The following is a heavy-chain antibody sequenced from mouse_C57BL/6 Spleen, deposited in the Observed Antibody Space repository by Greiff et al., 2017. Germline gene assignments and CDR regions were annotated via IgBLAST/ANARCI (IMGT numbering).Heavy chain of an antibody. CDR3: ARSGTECFYWYFDV. Sequence: QVQLQQPGAELVKPGASVKLSCKASGYTFTSYWMHWVKQRPGQGLEWIGMIHPNSGSTNYNEKFKSKATLTVDKSSSTAYMQLSSLTSEDSAVYYCARSGTECFYWYFDVWGTGTTVTVSS. D-gene: IGHD3-3*01. CDR1: GYTFTSYW. CDR2: IHPNSGST. V-gene: IGHV1-64*01. J-gene: IGHJ1*03.